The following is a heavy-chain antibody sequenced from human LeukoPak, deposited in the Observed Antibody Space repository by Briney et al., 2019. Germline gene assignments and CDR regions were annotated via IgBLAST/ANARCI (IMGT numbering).Heavy chain of an antibody. CDR2: IDYSGSA. V-gene: IGHV4-59*01. D-gene: IGHD3-22*01. CDR1: GGSITRSY. Sequence: SETLSLTCSVSGGSITRSYWSWIRKPPGKGLEWIGYIDYSGSANYSPSLRSRVTMSVDTSKSQFSLKVTSVTAADTAVYYCARVSVGYYDSSAPDVWGQGTTVTVSS. CDR3: ARVSVGYYDSSAPDV. J-gene: IGHJ6*02.